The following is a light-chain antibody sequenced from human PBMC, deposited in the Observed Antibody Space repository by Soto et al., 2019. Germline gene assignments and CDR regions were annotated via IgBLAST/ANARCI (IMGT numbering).Light chain of an antibody. J-gene: IGKJ1*01. V-gene: IGKV1-5*03. CDR3: QQYNGESWT. CDR2: EAS. CDR1: QSFGRW. Sequence: DIQMTQSPSSLSASVGDRVTITCRASQSFGRWLAWYQQKPGKVPKLLIYEASSLRSGVPSRFSGSRSGTEFPLTISSLQPDDFATYYCQQYNGESWTFGQGTEVEI.